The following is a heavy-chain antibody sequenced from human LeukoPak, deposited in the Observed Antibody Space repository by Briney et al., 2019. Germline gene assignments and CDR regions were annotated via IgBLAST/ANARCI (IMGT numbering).Heavy chain of an antibody. CDR1: GDSVSSNSAA. Sequence: SQTLSLTCAISGDSVSSNSAAWNWIRQSPSRGLEWLGRTYYRSKWYNDYAVSVKSRLTINPDTSKNQFSLQPNSVTPEDTAVYYCAREPLTSDCSSTSCYAFDIWGQGTMVTVSS. J-gene: IGHJ3*02. CDR3: AREPLTSDCSSTSCYAFDI. CDR2: TYYRSKWYN. D-gene: IGHD2-2*01. V-gene: IGHV6-1*01.